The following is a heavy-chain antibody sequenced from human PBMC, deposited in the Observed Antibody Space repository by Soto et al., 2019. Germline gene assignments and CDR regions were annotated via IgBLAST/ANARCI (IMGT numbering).Heavy chain of an antibody. CDR1: GGSISSSNW. Sequence: SETLSLTCAVSGGSISSSNWWSWVRQPPGKGLEWIGEIYHSGSTNYNPSLKSRVTISVDKSKNQFSLKLSSVTAADTAVYYCARDTTIFGVVSNWFDPWGQGTLVTVSS. V-gene: IGHV4-4*02. CDR3: ARDTTIFGVVSNWFDP. D-gene: IGHD3-3*01. CDR2: IYHSGST. J-gene: IGHJ5*02.